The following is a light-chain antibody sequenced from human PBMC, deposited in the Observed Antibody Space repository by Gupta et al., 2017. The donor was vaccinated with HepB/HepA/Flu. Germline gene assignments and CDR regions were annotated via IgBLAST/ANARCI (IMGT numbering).Light chain of an antibody. CDR1: NIGSKS. CDR3: QVWDSSSDRVV. J-gene: IGLJ2*01. Sequence: GKTARLTCGGNNIGSKSVHWYQQKPGQAPVLVIYYDSDRPSGIPERFSGSNSGNTATLTISRVEAGDEADYYCQVWDSSSDRVVFGGGTKLTVL. CDR2: YDS. V-gene: IGLV3-21*04.